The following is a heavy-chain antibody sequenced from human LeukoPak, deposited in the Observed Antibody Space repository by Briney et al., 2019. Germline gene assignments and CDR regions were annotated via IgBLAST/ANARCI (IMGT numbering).Heavy chain of an antibody. V-gene: IGHV4-4*07. CDR1: GGSIINHY. D-gene: IGHD6-19*01. Sequence: KHSETLSLTCTVSGGSIINHYWSWIRQPAGKGLEWIGRIYCSGSANYSPSLKSRVSMSIDTSNNHFSLTLTSVTAADTALYFCARDVQYASVWSTPESWGQGTLVTVSS. J-gene: IGHJ5*02. CDR3: ARDVQYASVWSTPES. CDR2: IYCSGSA.